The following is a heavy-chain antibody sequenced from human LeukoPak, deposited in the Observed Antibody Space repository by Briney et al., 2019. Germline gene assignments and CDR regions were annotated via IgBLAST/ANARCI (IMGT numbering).Heavy chain of an antibody. V-gene: IGHV3-66*03. CDR2: IYHSGNT. D-gene: IGHD5-18*01. J-gene: IGHJ3*02. CDR3: AKGQGRYGPFAPDAFDI. Sequence: GGSLRLSCAASGFTISSYYMAWVRQAPGKGLEWVSVIYHSGNTDYADSVQGRFTISRDNSKNTLYLQMNSLRAEDTAVYYCAKGQGRYGPFAPDAFDIWGQGTMVTVSS. CDR1: GFTISSYY.